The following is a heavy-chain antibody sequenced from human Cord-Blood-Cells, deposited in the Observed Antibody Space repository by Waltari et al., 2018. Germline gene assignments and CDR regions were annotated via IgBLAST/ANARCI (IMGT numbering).Heavy chain of an antibody. Sequence: EVQLVESGGGLVQPGWSLRLSCAASGFTFSRYWMRWVRQAPGKGLEWVANIKQDGSEKYYVDSVKGRFTISRDNAKNSLYLQMNSLRAEDTAVYYCARESLSWSFDYWGQGTLVTVSS. V-gene: IGHV3-7*01. CDR3: ARESLSWSFDY. CDR2: IKQDGSEK. D-gene: IGHD6-13*01. CDR1: GFTFSRYW. J-gene: IGHJ4*02.